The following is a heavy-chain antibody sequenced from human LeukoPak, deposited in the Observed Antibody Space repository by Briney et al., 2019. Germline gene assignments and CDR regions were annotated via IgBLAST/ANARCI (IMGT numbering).Heavy chain of an antibody. J-gene: IGHJ6*04. D-gene: IGHD3-10*02. CDR2: ISWNSGSI. CDR3: AELGITMIGDV. Sequence: PGGSLRLSCAASGFTFDDYAMHWVRHAPGKGLEWVSGISWNSGSIRYADSVKGRFTISRDNAKNSLYLQMNSLRAEDTAVYYCAELGITMIGDVWGKGTTVTISS. V-gene: IGHV3-9*01. CDR1: GFTFDDYA.